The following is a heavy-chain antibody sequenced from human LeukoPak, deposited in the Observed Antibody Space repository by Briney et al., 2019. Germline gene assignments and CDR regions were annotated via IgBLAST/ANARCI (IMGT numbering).Heavy chain of an antibody. CDR2: IYYSGAT. D-gene: IGHD4-23*01. CDR3: ARNHGGWFDS. J-gene: IGHJ5*01. Sequence: SETLSLTCTVSGGSIRNFYWSWIRQPPGKGLEWIGYIYYSGATKYNPSLKSRVTISVDTSKNQFSLKVNSVTAADTAAYYCARNHGGWFDSWGQGTLVTVSS. V-gene: IGHV4-59*01. CDR1: GGSIRNFY.